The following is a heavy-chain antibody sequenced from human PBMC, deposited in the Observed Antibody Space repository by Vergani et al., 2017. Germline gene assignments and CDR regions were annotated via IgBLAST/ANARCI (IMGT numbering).Heavy chain of an antibody. CDR3: ARNPYCGGDCYSDAFDI. CDR2: MYTSGST. D-gene: IGHD2-21*02. J-gene: IGHJ3*02. CDR1: GGSISSGRDF. Sequence: QVQLQESGPGLVKPSQTLSLTCTVSGGSISSGRDFWSWIRQPAGKGLEWIGRMYTSGSTNYNPSLKSRVTMSVDTSKNQFSLKLSSVTAADTAVYYCARNPYCGGDCYSDAFDIWGQGTMVTVSS. V-gene: IGHV4-61*02.